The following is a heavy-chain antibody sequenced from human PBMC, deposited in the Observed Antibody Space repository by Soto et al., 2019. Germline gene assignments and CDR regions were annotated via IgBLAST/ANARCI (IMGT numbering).Heavy chain of an antibody. D-gene: IGHD2-2*01. Sequence: QVQLVQSGAEVKKPGSSVKVSCKASGGTFSSYTISWVRQAPGQGLEWMGRIIPILGIANYAQKFQGRVTITADKSTSTAYRELSSLRSEDTAVYYCSSVCSSTTCGNYGMDVWGQGTTVTVSS. CDR3: SSVCSSTTCGNYGMDV. CDR2: IIPILGIA. V-gene: IGHV1-69*02. J-gene: IGHJ6*02. CDR1: GGTFSSYT.